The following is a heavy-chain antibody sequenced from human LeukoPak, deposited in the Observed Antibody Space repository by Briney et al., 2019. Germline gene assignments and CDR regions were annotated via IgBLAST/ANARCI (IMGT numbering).Heavy chain of an antibody. CDR2: ISSSGSTI. CDR3: ARYEYGDSYFDY. Sequence: GGSLRLSCAASGFTFSDYYMSWIRQAPGKGLEWVSYISSSGSTINYADSAKGRFTISRDNAKNSLYLQMNSLRAEDTAVDYCARYEYGDSYFDYWGQGTLATVSS. D-gene: IGHD4-17*01. J-gene: IGHJ4*02. V-gene: IGHV3-11*01. CDR1: GFTFSDYY.